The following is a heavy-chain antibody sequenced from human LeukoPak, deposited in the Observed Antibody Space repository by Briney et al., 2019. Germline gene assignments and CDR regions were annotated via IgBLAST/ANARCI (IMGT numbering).Heavy chain of an antibody. V-gene: IGHV3-7*01. CDR1: GFTLSSYW. CDR2: INKDGSAK. J-gene: IGHJ5*02. D-gene: IGHD6-13*01. CDR3: ARETMAASGWFDP. Sequence: GGSLRLSCAATGFTLSSYWMSWVRQAPGKGLEWVANINKDGSAKYYVDSVKGRFTISRDNSKNTVYLQMNSLRVEDTAVYYCARETMAASGWFDPWGQGTLVTVSS.